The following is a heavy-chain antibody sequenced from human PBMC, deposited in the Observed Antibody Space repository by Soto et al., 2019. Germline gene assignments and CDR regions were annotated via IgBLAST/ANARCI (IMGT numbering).Heavy chain of an antibody. D-gene: IGHD3-9*01. Sequence: QVQLVESVGGVVQPGRSLRPSCAASGFTFSSYAMHWVRQAPGKGLEWVAFISYDGSNKYYADSVKGRFTISRDNSKNTLYLQMNSLRAEDTAVYYCARIDPTHDAFDIWGQGTMVTVSS. CDR2: ISYDGSNK. V-gene: IGHV3-30-3*01. CDR1: GFTFSSYA. J-gene: IGHJ3*02. CDR3: ARIDPTHDAFDI.